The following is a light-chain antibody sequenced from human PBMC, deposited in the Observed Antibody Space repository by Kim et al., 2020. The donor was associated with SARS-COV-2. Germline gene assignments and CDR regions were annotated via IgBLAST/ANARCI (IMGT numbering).Light chain of an antibody. CDR1: SSDIGNSKF. CDR2: EVT. J-gene: IGLJ2*01. Sequence: PGQSITISCSGASSDIGNSKFVSWYQHHPGKAPKLLIWEVTNRPSGVSHRFSASKSGNTASLTISGLQSEDEAYHYCSSYGTLPVLFGGGTKVTVL. V-gene: IGLV2-23*02. CDR3: SSYGTLPVL.